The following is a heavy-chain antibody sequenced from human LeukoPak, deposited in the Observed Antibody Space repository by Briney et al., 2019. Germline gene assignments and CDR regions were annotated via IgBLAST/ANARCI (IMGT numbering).Heavy chain of an antibody. CDR2: IRSSSRSI. CDR1: GFTFSSYS. V-gene: IGHV3-21*05. J-gene: IGHJ6*03. CDR3: ARDLLGYNYYYMDV. D-gene: IGHD3-16*02. Sequence: KSGGSLRLSCAASGFTFSSYSMNWVRQAPGKGLEWVSYIRSSSRSIYYADSVRGRFTISRDNAKNSLFLQMNSLRAEDTAVYYCARDLLGYNYYYMDVWGKGTTVTVSS.